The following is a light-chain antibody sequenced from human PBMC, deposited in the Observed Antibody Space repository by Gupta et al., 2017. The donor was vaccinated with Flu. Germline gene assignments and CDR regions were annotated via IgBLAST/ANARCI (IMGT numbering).Light chain of an antibody. J-gene: IGLJ2*01. CDR3: CSTDNSGNHRL. CDR2: EDS. Sequence: SYDLTQPPSVSVSSGQTARITCYGDAMPKKYASWCRQKSGQAPVLVIYEDSKRPSGIPARISGSTSGTKASLTISEAQVEDEADYYCCSTDNSGNHRLVGGGTKLTVL. CDR1: AMPKKY. V-gene: IGLV3-10*01.